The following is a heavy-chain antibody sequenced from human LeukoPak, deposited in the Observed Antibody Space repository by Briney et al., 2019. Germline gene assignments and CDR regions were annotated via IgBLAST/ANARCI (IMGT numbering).Heavy chain of an antibody. CDR2: ITGSGGNT. V-gene: IGHV3-23*01. CDR3: AKGNTMYTAYYFDY. Sequence: GGSLRLSCAASGFIFSSYSMSWVRQAPGKGLEWVSVITGSGGNTYYADSVKGRFTISKDNSKNTVYLQMNSLRAEDTAIYYCAKGNTMYTAYYFDYWGQGTLVTVSS. J-gene: IGHJ4*02. D-gene: IGHD3-10*02. CDR1: GFIFSSYS.